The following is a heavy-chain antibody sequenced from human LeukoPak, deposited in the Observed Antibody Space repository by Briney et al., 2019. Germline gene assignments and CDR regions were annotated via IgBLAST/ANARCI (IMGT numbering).Heavy chain of an antibody. CDR2: IRYDGSNK. CDR3: AKVFLAARRLYYFDY. Sequence: PGGSLRLSCAASGFTFSSYGMHWVRQAPGKGLEWVVFIRYDGSNKYYADSVKGRFTISRDNSKNTLYLQMNSLRAEDTAVYYCAKVFLAARRLYYFDYWGQGTLVTVSS. J-gene: IGHJ4*02. V-gene: IGHV3-30*02. CDR1: GFTFSSYG. D-gene: IGHD6-6*01.